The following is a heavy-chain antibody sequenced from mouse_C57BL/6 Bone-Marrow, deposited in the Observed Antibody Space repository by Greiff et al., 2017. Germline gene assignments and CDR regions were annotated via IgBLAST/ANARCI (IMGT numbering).Heavy chain of an antibody. D-gene: IGHD1-2*01. CDR1: GFTIKDYY. V-gene: IGHV14-2*01. Sequence: VQLQQSGAELVKPGASVKLSCTASGFTIKDYYIHWVKQRPEQGLEWIGRIDPEDGETKYAPKFQDKATITADTSSNTAYLQLSSLTSEDTAVYYCTRSRYYCYTNYWGKGTTLTVSS. CDR3: TRSRYYCYTNY. J-gene: IGHJ2*01. CDR2: IDPEDGET.